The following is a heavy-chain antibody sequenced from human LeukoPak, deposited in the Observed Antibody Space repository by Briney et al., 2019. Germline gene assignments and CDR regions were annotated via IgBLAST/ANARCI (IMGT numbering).Heavy chain of an antibody. J-gene: IGHJ4*02. CDR3: AKDLVVPAAMDGY. Sequence: GGSLRLSCAASGFTFSSYSMNWVRQAPGKGLEWVSSISSSSSYIYYADSVKGRFTISRDNAKNSLYLQMNSLRAEDTAVYYCAKDLVVPAAMDGYWGQGTLVTVSS. CDR1: GFTFSSYS. V-gene: IGHV3-21*01. CDR2: ISSSSSYI. D-gene: IGHD2-2*01.